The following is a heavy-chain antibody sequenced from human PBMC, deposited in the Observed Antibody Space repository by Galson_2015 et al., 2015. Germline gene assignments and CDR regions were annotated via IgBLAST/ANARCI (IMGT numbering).Heavy chain of an antibody. Sequence: ETLSLTCTVSGGSISSYYWSWIRQPPGKGLEWIGYIYYSGSTNYNPSLKSRVTISVDTSKNQFSLKLSSVTAADTAVYYCARVAAGITMVQGVINWFDPWGQGTLVTVSS. CDR3: ARVAAGITMVQGVINWFDP. D-gene: IGHD3-10*01. CDR1: GGSISSYY. CDR2: IYYSGST. J-gene: IGHJ5*02. V-gene: IGHV4-59*01.